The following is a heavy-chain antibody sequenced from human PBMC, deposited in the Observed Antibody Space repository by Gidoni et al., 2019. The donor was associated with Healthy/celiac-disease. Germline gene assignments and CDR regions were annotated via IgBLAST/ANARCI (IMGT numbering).Heavy chain of an antibody. D-gene: IGHD3-3*01. CDR2: MNPNSGNT. CDR3: AARGYDFWSGQGGYYYGMDV. Sequence: QVQLVQSGAEVKKPGASVKVSCKASGYTFTRYDINWVRQATGQGLEWMGWMNPNSGNTGYAQKFQGRVTMTRNTSISTAYMELSSLRSEDTAVYYCAARGYDFWSGQGGYYYGMDVWGQGTTVTVSS. V-gene: IGHV1-8*01. CDR1: GYTFTRYD. J-gene: IGHJ6*02.